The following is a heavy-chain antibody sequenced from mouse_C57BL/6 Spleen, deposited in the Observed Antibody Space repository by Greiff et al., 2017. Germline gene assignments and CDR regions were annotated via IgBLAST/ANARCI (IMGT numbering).Heavy chain of an antibody. D-gene: IGHD2-5*01. CDR2: IYPGDGDT. CDR1: GYAFSSSW. CDR3: ASYYSNSFAY. J-gene: IGHJ3*01. V-gene: IGHV1-82*01. Sequence: VKVVESGPELVKPGASVKISCKASGYAFSSSWMNWVKQRPGKGLEWIGRIYPGDGDTNYNGKFKGKATLTADKSSSTAYMQLSSLTSEDSAVYFCASYYSNSFAYWGQGTLVTVSA.